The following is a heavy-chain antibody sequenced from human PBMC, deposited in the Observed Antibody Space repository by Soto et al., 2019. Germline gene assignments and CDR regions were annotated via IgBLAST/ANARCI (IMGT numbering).Heavy chain of an antibody. CDR2: ISYDGSNK. Sequence: GGSRRLSCAASGFTFSSYGMHWVRQAPGKGLEWVAVISYDGSNKYYADSVKGRFTISRDNSKNTLYLQMNSLRAEDTAVYYCAKLPNTYYYDSSGYFPFDYWGQGTLVTVSS. J-gene: IGHJ4*02. CDR1: GFTFSSYG. D-gene: IGHD3-22*01. CDR3: AKLPNTYYYDSSGYFPFDY. V-gene: IGHV3-30*18.